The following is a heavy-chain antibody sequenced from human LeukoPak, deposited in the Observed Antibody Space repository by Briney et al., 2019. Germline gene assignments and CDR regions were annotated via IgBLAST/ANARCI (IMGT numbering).Heavy chain of an antibody. V-gene: IGHV4-59*12. CDR2: IYYSGST. J-gene: IGHJ4*02. CDR3: ARAAVWGNYFDY. Sequence: SETLSLTCTVSGGSISSYYWSWIRQPPGKGLEWIGYIYYSGSTDYNPSLKSRVTISVDTSKNQFSLKLSSVTAADTAVYYCARAAVWGNYFDYWGQGTLVTVSS. CDR1: GGSISSYY. D-gene: IGHD7-27*01.